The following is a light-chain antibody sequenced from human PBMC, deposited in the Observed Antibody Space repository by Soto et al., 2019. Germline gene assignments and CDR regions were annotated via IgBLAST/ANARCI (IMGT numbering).Light chain of an antibody. J-gene: IGKJ1*01. V-gene: IGKV3-15*01. CDR3: QQYNKWPWT. CDR2: GAS. CDR1: QTVSSS. Sequence: ETQMTQSPATLSVSPGARATLYCRANQTVSSSLAWYQQKPGQAPRLLIFGASARATGVTARFSGSGSGTLFTLTISSLQSEDFGVYYCQQYNKWPWTFGQGTKVEVK.